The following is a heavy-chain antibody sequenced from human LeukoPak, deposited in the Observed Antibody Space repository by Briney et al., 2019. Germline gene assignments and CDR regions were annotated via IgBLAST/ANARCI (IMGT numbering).Heavy chain of an antibody. CDR2: ISSASNTI. CDR3: ATETIGRHYDY. J-gene: IGHJ4*02. CDR1: GFTFSSYS. V-gene: IGHV3-48*01. Sequence: TGGSLRLSCAASGFTFSSYSMNWVRQAPGKGLEWVSYISSASNTIYYADSVKGRFTISRDNAKNSLYLQINSLRVEDTAVYYCATETIGRHYDYWGQGTLLTVSS. D-gene: IGHD1-14*01.